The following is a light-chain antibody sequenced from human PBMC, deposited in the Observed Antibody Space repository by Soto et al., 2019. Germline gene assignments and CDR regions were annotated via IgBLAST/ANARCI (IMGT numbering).Light chain of an antibody. J-gene: IGKJ1*01. CDR2: GAS. Sequence: EIVMRQSPATLCVSPGERATLSCRASQSVSSNLAWYQQKPGQATRLIIYGASTRANGIPARFSGSGSGTEFTLTISSLQSEDFAFYYCQQYNNWHPWTFGQGTKVDI. CDR3: QQYNNWHPWT. CDR1: QSVSSN. V-gene: IGKV3-15*01.